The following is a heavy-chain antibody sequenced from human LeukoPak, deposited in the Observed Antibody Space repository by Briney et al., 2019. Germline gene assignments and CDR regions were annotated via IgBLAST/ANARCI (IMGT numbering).Heavy chain of an antibody. D-gene: IGHD2-2*01. J-gene: IGHJ4*02. CDR3: GSMREGIVVVPAAMPL. V-gene: IGHV1-69*04. Sequence: SVKVSCKASGGTFSSYAISWVRQAPGQGLEWMGRIIPILGIANYAQKFQGRVTITADKSTSTAYMELSSLRSEDTAVYYCGSMREGIVVVPAAMPLWGQGTLVTVSS. CDR2: IIPILGIA. CDR1: GGTFSSYA.